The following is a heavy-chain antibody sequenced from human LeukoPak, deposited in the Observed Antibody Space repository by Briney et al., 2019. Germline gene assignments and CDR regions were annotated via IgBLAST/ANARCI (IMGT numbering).Heavy chain of an antibody. Sequence: SETLSLTCTVSGGSISSSSYYWGWIRQPPGKGLEWIGSIYYSGSTYYNPSLKSRVTISVDTSKNQFSLKLSSVTAADTAVYYCARDRATGGPFDYWGQGTLVTVSS. CDR1: GGSISSSSYY. CDR2: IYYSGST. V-gene: IGHV4-39*07. J-gene: IGHJ4*02. CDR3: ARDRATGGPFDY. D-gene: IGHD1-26*01.